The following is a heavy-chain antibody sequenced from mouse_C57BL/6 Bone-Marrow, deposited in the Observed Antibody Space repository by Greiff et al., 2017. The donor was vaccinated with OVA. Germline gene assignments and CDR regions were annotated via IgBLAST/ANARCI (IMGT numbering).Heavy chain of an antibody. Sequence: QVQLQQPGAELVMPGASVKLSCKASGYTFTSYWMHWVKQRPGQGLEWIGEIDPSDSYTNYNQKFKGKSTLTVDKSSSTAYMQLSSLTSEDSAVYYCAMDYYDSFAYWGQGTLVTVSA. V-gene: IGHV1-69*01. CDR3: AMDYYDSFAY. CDR1: GYTFTSYW. CDR2: IDPSDSYT. J-gene: IGHJ3*01. D-gene: IGHD2-13*01.